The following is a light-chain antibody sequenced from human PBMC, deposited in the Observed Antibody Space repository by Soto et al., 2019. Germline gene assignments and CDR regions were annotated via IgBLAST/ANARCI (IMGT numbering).Light chain of an antibody. CDR3: SSYTTSSTLI. CDR1: SSDVGYYKF. Sequence: QSALTQPASVSGSPGQSITISCAGTSSDVGYYKFVSWYQQHPGKAPKLIIYEVSNRPSGVSDRFSGSKSGNTAFLTISGLQAEDEADYYCSSYTTSSTLIFGGGTKLTVL. J-gene: IGLJ2*01. CDR2: EVS. V-gene: IGLV2-14*01.